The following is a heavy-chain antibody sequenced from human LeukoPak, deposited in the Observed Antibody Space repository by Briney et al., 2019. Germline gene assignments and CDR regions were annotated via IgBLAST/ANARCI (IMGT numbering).Heavy chain of an antibody. CDR3: ARDPQSHPDY. J-gene: IGHJ4*02. Sequence: SETLSLTCTVSGYSISSGYYWGWIRPPPGKGLEWIGSIYHSGSTYYNPSLKSRVTISVDTSKNQFSLKLSSVTAADTAVYYCARDPQSHPDYWGQGTLVTVSP. CDR1: GYSISSGYY. CDR2: IYHSGST. V-gene: IGHV4-38-2*02.